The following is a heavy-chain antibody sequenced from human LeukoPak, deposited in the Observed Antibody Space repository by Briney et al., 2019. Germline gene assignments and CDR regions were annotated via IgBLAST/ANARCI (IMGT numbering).Heavy chain of an antibody. Sequence: GGSLRLSCAASGFTFSSYSMNWVRQAPGKGLEWVSYISSSSSTIYYADSVKGRFTISRDNAKNSLYLQMDSLRAEDTAVYYCARRDGGNSQSYCDYWGQGTLVTVSS. V-gene: IGHV3-48*04. CDR1: GFTFSSYS. CDR3: ARRDGGNSQSYCDY. J-gene: IGHJ4*02. CDR2: ISSSSSTI. D-gene: IGHD4-23*01.